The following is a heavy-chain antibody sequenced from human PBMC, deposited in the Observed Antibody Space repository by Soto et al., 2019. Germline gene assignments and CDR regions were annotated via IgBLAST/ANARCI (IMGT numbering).Heavy chain of an antibody. Sequence: SVKVSCKASGFTFTSSAVQWVRQARGQRLEWIGWIVVGSGNTNYAQKFQERVTITRDMSTSTAYMELSSLRSEDTAVYYCAAERSDVLTVYAIPPYYYYGMDVWGQGTTVTVSS. CDR2: IVVGSGNT. CDR3: AAERSDVLTVYAIPPYYYYGMDV. V-gene: IGHV1-58*01. D-gene: IGHD2-8*01. J-gene: IGHJ6*02. CDR1: GFTFTSSA.